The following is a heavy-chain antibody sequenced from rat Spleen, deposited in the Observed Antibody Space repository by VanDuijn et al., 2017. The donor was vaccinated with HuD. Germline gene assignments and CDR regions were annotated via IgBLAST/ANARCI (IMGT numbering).Heavy chain of an antibody. CDR1: GYSITSSYR. Sequence: EVQLQESGPGLVKPSQSLSLTCSVTGYSITSSYRWNWIRKFPGNKLEWMGSINSAGSTNYNPSLKSRISITRDTSKNQFFLHLNSVTTEDTATYYCANGRYWGQGVMVTVSS. CDR3: ANGRY. J-gene: IGHJ2*01. CDR2: INSAGST. V-gene: IGHV3-3*01.